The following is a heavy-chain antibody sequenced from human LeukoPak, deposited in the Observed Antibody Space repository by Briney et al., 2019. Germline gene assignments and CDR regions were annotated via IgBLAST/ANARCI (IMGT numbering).Heavy chain of an antibody. D-gene: IGHD2-2*01. CDR2: IYYSGST. CDR1: GGSVSSGSYY. Sequence: SETLSLTCTVSGGSVSSGSYYWSWIRQPPGKGLEWIGYIYYSGSTNYNPSLKSRVTISVDTSKNQFSLKLSSVTAADTAVYYCARGRTGYCSSTSCSPFDYWGQGTLVTVSS. V-gene: IGHV4-61*01. CDR3: ARGRTGYCSSTSCSPFDY. J-gene: IGHJ4*02.